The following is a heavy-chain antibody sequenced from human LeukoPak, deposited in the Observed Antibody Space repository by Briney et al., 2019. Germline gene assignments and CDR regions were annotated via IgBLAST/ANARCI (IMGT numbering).Heavy chain of an antibody. CDR2: ISDGGGTT. J-gene: IGHJ4*02. Sequence: GGSLRLSCAASGFTFISYAMSWVRQAPGKGLEWVSGISDGGGTTYYADSVKGRFTISRDNSKNTLYLQMNSLRVEDTATYYCVKAGGSSSWYGDFWGQGTLVTVSS. D-gene: IGHD6-13*01. V-gene: IGHV3-23*01. CDR1: GFTFISYA. CDR3: VKAGGSSSWYGDF.